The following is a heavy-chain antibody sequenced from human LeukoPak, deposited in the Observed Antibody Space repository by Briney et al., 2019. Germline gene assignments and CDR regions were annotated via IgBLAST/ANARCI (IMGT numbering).Heavy chain of an antibody. CDR2: IYYSGTT. D-gene: IGHD3-22*01. CDR1: GDSISSGGFY. V-gene: IGHV4-39*01. J-gene: IGHJ4*02. Sequence: SETLSLTCTVSGDSISSGGFYWGWVRQPPGKGLDWVGNIYYSGTTYYSPSLKSRVTISVDASNNQFSLKLSSVTAADTAVYYCARRGYDSSGYYHNYWGQGTLVTVSS. CDR3: ARRGYDSSGYYHNY.